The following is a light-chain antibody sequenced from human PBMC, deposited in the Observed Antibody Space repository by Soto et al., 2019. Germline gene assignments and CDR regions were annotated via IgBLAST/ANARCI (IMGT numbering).Light chain of an antibody. CDR3: QQANAFPRT. Sequence: DIQMTQSPSSVSASVGDRVSITCRASQGIGSQLAWYQQKPGKAPKLLIHAASTFQRGVPSWFSGSGSGTDFTLTICSLESEDFATYYCQQANAFPRTFGQGTKVEIE. J-gene: IGKJ1*01. V-gene: IGKV1-12*01. CDR2: AAS. CDR1: QGIGSQ.